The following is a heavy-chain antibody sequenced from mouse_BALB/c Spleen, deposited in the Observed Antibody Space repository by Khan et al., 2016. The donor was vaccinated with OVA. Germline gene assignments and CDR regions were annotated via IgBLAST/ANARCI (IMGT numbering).Heavy chain of an antibody. V-gene: IGHV1-5*01. Sequence: VRLQQSGTVLARPGASVKMSCKASGYTFTSYWMHWIKQRPGQGLEWIGAIYPGNSDTNYNQRFKGKAKLTAGTSTSTAYMELNSLTNEDPAVYYCTRNGFGNYESWDYWGQGTTLTVSS. J-gene: IGHJ2*01. CDR3: TRNGFGNYESWDY. D-gene: IGHD2-1*01. CDR1: GYTFTSYW. CDR2: IYPGNSDT.